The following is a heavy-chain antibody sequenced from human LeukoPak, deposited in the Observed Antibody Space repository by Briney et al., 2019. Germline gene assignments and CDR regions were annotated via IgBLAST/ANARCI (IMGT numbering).Heavy chain of an antibody. CDR2: ASYSGST. J-gene: IGHJ5*02. CDR3: ARGHPKFDP. V-gene: IGHV4-39*07. Sequence: SETLSLTCTASGGSISSSSYYWGWIRQPPGKGLGWIGSASYSGSTYYNPSLKSRVTISVDTSKNQFSLKLSSVTAADTAVYYCARGHPKFDPWGQGTLVTVSS. CDR1: GGSISSSSYY.